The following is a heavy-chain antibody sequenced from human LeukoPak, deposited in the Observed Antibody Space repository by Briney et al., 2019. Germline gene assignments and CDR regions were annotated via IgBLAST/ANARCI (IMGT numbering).Heavy chain of an antibody. CDR2: INPNSGGT. J-gene: IGHJ4*02. Sequence: GASVKVSCKASGYTFTGYYMHWVRQAPGQGLEWMGWINPNSGGTNYAQKFQGRVTMTRDTSISTAYMELSKLRSDDTAVYYCVRTGYSGYAGTKNFDYWGQGTLVTVSS. CDR3: VRTGYSGYAGTKNFDY. CDR1: GYTFTGYY. V-gene: IGHV1-2*02. D-gene: IGHD5-12*01.